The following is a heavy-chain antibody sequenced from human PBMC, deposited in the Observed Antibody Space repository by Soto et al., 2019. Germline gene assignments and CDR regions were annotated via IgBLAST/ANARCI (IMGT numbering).Heavy chain of an antibody. CDR1: GGSFSDYY. CDR2: IYYSGST. J-gene: IGHJ4*02. V-gene: IGHV4-59*01. CDR3: AAIRVATPSHFDS. D-gene: IGHD5-12*01. Sequence: SETLSLTCSVSGGSFSDYYWTWLWQPPGKGLEWIGYIYYSGSTNYNPSFKSRVTISLDTSKNQFSLKLTSVTAADTAVYYCAAIRVATPSHFDSWGQGTLVNVSS.